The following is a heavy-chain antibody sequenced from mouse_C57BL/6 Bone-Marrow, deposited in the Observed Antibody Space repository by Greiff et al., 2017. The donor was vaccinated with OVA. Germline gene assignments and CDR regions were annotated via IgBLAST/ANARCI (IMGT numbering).Heavy chain of an antibody. J-gene: IGHJ1*03. D-gene: IGHD2-4*01. Sequence: EVQLQQSGPELVKPGASVKMSCKASGYTFTDYNMHWVKRSHGKSLEWIGYINPNNGGTSYNQKFKGKATLTVNKSSSTAYMELRSLTSEDSAVYYCARSPTMITRYFDVWGTGTTVTVSS. CDR1: GYTFTDYN. V-gene: IGHV1-22*01. CDR2: INPNNGGT. CDR3: ARSPTMITRYFDV.